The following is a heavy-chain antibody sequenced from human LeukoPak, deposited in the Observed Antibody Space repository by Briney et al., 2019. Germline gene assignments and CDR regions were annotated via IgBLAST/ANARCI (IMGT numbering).Heavy chain of an antibody. Sequence: PSETLSLTCGVSGVSFSTYYWSWIRQSPEKGLEWIGEVNHSGYTNYNPSLKSRVTISVDTSKNQFSLNLRFVTAADTAVYYCARQLYGSDYWGQGTLVTVSS. CDR2: VNHSGYT. CDR1: GVSFSTYY. CDR3: ARQLYGSDY. D-gene: IGHD4-17*01. J-gene: IGHJ4*02. V-gene: IGHV4-34*01.